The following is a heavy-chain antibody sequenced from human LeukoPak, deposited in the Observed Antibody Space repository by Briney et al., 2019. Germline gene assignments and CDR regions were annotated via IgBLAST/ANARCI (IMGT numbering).Heavy chain of an antibody. CDR3: AGGVVMMNYYYYGMDV. D-gene: IGHD3-3*01. J-gene: IGHJ6*02. V-gene: IGHV4-59*01. Sequence: SETLSLTCTVSGGSISSYYWSWIRRPPGKGLEWIGYIYYSGSTNYNPSLKSRVTISVGTSKNQFSLKLSSVTAADTAVYYCAGGVVMMNYYYYGMDVWGQGTTVTVSS. CDR2: IYYSGST. CDR1: GGSISSYY.